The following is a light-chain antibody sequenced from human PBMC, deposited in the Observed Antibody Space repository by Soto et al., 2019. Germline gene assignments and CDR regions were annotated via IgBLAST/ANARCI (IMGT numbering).Light chain of an antibody. Sequence: DIQMTQPPSSLSASVGGRVTITCQARQNINNYLNWYQQKPGRAPKLLIYDASNLEAGVPSRFRGSGSGTDFTFTISRLQPEDIATYYCQQYENLPTFGQGTRLEIK. V-gene: IGKV1-33*01. CDR3: QQYENLPT. CDR1: QNINNY. CDR2: DAS. J-gene: IGKJ5*01.